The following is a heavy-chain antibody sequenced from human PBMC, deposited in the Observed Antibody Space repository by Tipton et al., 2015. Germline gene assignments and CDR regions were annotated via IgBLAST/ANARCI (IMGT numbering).Heavy chain of an antibody. V-gene: IGHV4-61*01. J-gene: IGHJ4*02. Sequence: LRLSCTVSGGPVSSGSYYWNWIRQPPGKGLEYIGYIHYSGNSNYNPSLKSRISMSVDTSKNQISLKMTSVTAADTAFYYCARHKDSGTYPMDCWGQGTLVTVSS. CDR1: GGPVSSGSYY. CDR3: ARHKDSGTYPMDC. D-gene: IGHD3-10*01. CDR2: IHYSGNS.